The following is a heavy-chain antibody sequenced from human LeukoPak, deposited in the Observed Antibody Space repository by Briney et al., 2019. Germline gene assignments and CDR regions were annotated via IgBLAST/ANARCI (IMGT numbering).Heavy chain of an antibody. CDR2: ISYDGSNK. V-gene: IGHV3-30*18. CDR3: AKPPMVRGVIPRAAIDY. J-gene: IGHJ4*02. D-gene: IGHD3-10*01. CDR1: GFTFSSYG. Sequence: GGSLRLSCAASGFTFSSYGMHWVRQAPGKGLEWVAVISYDGSNKYYADSVKGRFTISRDNSKNTLYLQMNSLRAEDTAVYYCAKPPMVRGVIPRAAIDYWGQGTLVTVSS.